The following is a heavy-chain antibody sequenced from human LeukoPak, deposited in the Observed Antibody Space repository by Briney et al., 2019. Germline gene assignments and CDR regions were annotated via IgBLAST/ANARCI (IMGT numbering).Heavy chain of an antibody. CDR3: ARARNYYDSSGFYYEGDAFDI. Sequence: SETLSLTCTVSGGSISSGSYYWSWIRQPPGKGLECIGYIYSSGSTNYNPSLKSRVTISVDTSKNQFSLKLSSVTAADTAVYYCARARNYYDSSGFYYEGDAFDIWGQGTMVTVSS. J-gene: IGHJ3*02. V-gene: IGHV4-61*01. CDR1: GGSISSGSYY. D-gene: IGHD3-22*01. CDR2: IYSSGST.